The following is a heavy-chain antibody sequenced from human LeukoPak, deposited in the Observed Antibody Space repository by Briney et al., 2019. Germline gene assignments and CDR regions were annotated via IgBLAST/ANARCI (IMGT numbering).Heavy chain of an antibody. CDR2: IYYSGST. J-gene: IGHJ4*02. Sequence: SETLSLTCTVSGGSINSYYWSWIRQPPGKGLEWIGYIYYSGSTNYNPSLKSRVTISVDTSKNQFSLKLSSVTAADTAVYYCARDRPLWFGELSSSPMYYFDYWGQGTLVTVSS. CDR1: GGSINSYY. CDR3: ARDRPLWFGELSSSPMYYFDY. V-gene: IGHV4-59*01. D-gene: IGHD3-10*01.